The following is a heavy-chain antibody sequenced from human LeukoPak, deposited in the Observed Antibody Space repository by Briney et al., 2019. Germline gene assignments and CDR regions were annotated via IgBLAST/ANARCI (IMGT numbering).Heavy chain of an antibody. D-gene: IGHD1-26*01. J-gene: IGHJ4*02. Sequence: GGSLRLSCAASGFTFSSYGMHWVRQAPGKGLEWVAVISYDGSNKYYADSVKGRFTISRDNSKNTLYLQMNSLRAEDTAVYYCAKSPRRSGSYSNYWGQGTLVTVSS. CDR2: ISYDGSNK. V-gene: IGHV3-30*18. CDR3: AKSPRRSGSYSNY. CDR1: GFTFSSYG.